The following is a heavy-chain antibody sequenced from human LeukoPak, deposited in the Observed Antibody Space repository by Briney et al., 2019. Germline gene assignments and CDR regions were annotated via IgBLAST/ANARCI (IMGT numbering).Heavy chain of an antibody. CDR2: ISGSGGST. V-gene: IGHV3-23*01. Sequence: PGGSLRLSCAASGFTFSSCAMSWVRQAPGKGLEWVSAISGSGGSTYYADSVKGRFTISRDNSKNTLYLQMNSLRAEDTAVYYCARRYYDFWSGRLDAFDIWGQGTMVTVSS. J-gene: IGHJ3*02. D-gene: IGHD3-3*01. CDR1: GFTFSSCA. CDR3: ARRYYDFWSGRLDAFDI.